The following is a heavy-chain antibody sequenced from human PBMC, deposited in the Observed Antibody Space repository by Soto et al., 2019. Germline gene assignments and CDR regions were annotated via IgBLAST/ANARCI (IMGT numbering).Heavy chain of an antibody. D-gene: IGHD2-2*02. CDR3: ARDPWVPAAIRIPSPIDY. Sequence: PGGSLRLSCAASGFTFSSYSMNWVRQAPGKGLEWVSSISSSSSYIYYADSVKGRFTISRDNAKNSLYLQMNSLRAEDTAVYYCARDPWVPAAIRIPSPIDYWGQGTLVTVSS. J-gene: IGHJ4*02. CDR2: ISSSSSYI. CDR1: GFTFSSYS. V-gene: IGHV3-21*01.